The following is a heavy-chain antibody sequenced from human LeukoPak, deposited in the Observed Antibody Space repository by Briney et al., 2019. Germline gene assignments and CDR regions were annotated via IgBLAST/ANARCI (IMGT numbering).Heavy chain of an antibody. J-gene: IGHJ3*02. Sequence: GGSLRLSCAASGFTFSSYWMHWVRQAPGKGLVWVSRIYTDGSTISYADSVKGRFTISRDNAKNTLYLQMNSLRAEDTAVYYCARDSVVGANAFDIWGQGTMVTVSS. CDR1: GFTFSSYW. CDR3: ARDSVVGANAFDI. CDR2: IYTDGSTI. V-gene: IGHV3-74*01. D-gene: IGHD1-26*01.